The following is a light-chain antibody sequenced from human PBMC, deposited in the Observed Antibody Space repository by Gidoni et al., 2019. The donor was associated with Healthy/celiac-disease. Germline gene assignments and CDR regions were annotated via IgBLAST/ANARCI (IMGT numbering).Light chain of an antibody. CDR3: QQYDNLPLT. V-gene: IGKV1-33*01. J-gene: IGKJ5*01. CDR2: DAS. CDR1: QDISNY. Sequence: IQMTQSPSSLSASVGDRVPITCQAIQDISNYLNWYQQKPGKAPKLLIYDASNLETGVPSRFSGSGSETDFTFTISNLQPEDIATYYCQQYDNLPLTFGQGTRLEIK.